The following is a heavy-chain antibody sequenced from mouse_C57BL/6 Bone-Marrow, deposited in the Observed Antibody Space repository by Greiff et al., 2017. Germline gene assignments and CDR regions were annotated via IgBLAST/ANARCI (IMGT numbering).Heavy chain of an antibody. CDR1: GYTFTSYW. CDR2: IDPSDSYT. CDR3: ARSPVGYDPFAY. Sequence: QVQLQQPGAELVKPGASVKLSCKASGYTFTSYWMQWVKQRPGQGLEWIGEIDPSDSYTNYNQKFKGKATLTVDTSSSTAYMQLSSLTSEDSAVYYCARSPVGYDPFAYWGQGTLVTVSA. V-gene: IGHV1-50*01. J-gene: IGHJ3*01. D-gene: IGHD2-2*01.